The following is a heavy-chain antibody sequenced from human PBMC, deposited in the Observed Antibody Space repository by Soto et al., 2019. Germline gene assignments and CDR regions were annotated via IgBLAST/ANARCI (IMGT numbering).Heavy chain of an antibody. J-gene: IGHJ5*02. CDR1: GSANSKSSFH. CDR2: IYYSVST. CDR3: ARRERAAGTDWWFDP. Sequence: PSETLSITSHSSGSANSKSSFHGRWIHQPTGKVLEWIGSIYYSVSTYYSPSLKSRVTISVDTSKNQFSLKLSSVTAADTAVYYCARRERAAGTDWWFDPWGQG. V-gene: IGHV4-39*01. D-gene: IGHD6-13*01.